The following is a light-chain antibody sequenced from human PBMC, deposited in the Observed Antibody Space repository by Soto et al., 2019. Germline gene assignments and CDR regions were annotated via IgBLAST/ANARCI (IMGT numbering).Light chain of an antibody. CDR2: DDS. Sequence: SYELAQPPSVSVAPGQTARITCGGNNIGSKSVHWYQQKPGQAPVLVVYDDSDRPSGIPERFSGSNSGNTATLTISRVEARDEADYYCQVWDRSSDHVVFGGGTQLTVL. J-gene: IGLJ2*01. CDR1: NIGSKS. V-gene: IGLV3-21*02. CDR3: QVWDRSSDHVV.